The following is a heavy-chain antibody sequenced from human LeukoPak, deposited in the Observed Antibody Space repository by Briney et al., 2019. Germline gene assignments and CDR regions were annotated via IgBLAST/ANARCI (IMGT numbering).Heavy chain of an antibody. Sequence: SETLSLTCTVSGCSISSGYYWGWIRQPPGKGLEWIGSIYHSGSTYYNPSLKSRVTISVDTSKNQFSLKLSSVTAADTAVYYCTTYYYYDSSGYYWFAEYFQHWGQGTLVTVSS. CDR1: GCSISSGYY. CDR3: TTYYYYDSSGYYWFAEYFQH. D-gene: IGHD3-22*01. CDR2: IYHSGST. V-gene: IGHV4-38-2*02. J-gene: IGHJ1*01.